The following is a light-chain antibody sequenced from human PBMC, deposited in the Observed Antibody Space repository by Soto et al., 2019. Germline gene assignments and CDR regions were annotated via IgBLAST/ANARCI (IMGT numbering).Light chain of an antibody. V-gene: IGKV4-1*01. CDR1: QTVLYNSNNKNY. J-gene: IGKJ1*01. Sequence: DTVMTQSPDSLAVSLGERATINCKSSQTVLYNSNNKNYLAWYQQKPGQPPKLLIYWASTREYGVPDRFSGSGSGTDFTLTISSLQAEDVAVYYCQQYYSTPRTFGQGTKVEIK. CDR3: QQYYSTPRT. CDR2: WAS.